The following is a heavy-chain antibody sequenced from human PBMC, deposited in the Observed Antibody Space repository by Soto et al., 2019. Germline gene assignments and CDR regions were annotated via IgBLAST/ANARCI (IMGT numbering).Heavy chain of an antibody. D-gene: IGHD1-20*01. CDR1: GFTFSSYA. V-gene: IGHV3-23*01. Sequence: RFSCAASGFTFSSYAMSWVRQAPGKGLEWVSAISGSGRSTYYADSVKGRFTISRDNYKNTLYLQMNSLRAEETAVYYCAKDLGITGTHSNSLDPSGQGPLVTVS. J-gene: IGHJ5*02. CDR3: AKDLGITGTHSNSLDP. CDR2: ISGSGRST.